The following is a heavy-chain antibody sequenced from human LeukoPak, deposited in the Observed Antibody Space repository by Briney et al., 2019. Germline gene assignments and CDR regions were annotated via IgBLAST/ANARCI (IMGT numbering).Heavy chain of an antibody. CDR2: INPNSGGT. D-gene: IGHD1-26*01. CDR1: GYTFTGYY. J-gene: IGHJ4*02. V-gene: IGHV1-2*02. Sequence: ASVKVSCKASGYTFTGYYMHWVRQAPGQGLEWMGWINPNSGGTNYAQKFQGRVTMTRDTSISTAYMELSRLRSDDTAVYYCARDYAWYSGSRFDYWGQGTLVTVSS. CDR3: ARDYAWYSGSRFDY.